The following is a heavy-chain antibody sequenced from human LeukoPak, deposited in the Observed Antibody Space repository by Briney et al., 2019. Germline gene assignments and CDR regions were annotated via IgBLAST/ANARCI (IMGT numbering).Heavy chain of an antibody. CDR3: AKGSGVTGRPRWFDP. J-gene: IGHJ5*02. CDR1: GFTFSSYA. D-gene: IGHD2-21*02. V-gene: IGHV3-23*01. CDR2: ISGSGGST. Sequence: GGSPRLSCAASGFTFSSYAMSWVRQAPGKGLEWVSAISGSGGSTYYADSVKGRFTISRDNSKNTLYLQMNSLRAEDTAVYYCAKGSGVTGRPRWFDPWGQGTLVTVSS.